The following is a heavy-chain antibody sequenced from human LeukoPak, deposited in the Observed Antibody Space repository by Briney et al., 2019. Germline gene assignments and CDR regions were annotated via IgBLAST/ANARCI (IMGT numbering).Heavy chain of an antibody. J-gene: IGHJ4*02. CDR3: ARDRGIYSGSYYFDY. Sequence: GASVKVSCKASGYTFTSYYMHWVRQAPGQGLEWMGIINPSGGSTSYAQKFQGRVTMTRDMSTSTVYMELSSLRSEDTAVYYCARDRGIYSGSYYFDYWGQGTLVTVSS. CDR1: GYTFTSYY. V-gene: IGHV1-46*01. D-gene: IGHD1-26*01. CDR2: INPSGGST.